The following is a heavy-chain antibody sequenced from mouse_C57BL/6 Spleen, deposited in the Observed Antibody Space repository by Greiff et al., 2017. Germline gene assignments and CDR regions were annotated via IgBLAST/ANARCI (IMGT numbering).Heavy chain of an antibody. CDR2: IDPEVGDT. J-gene: IGHJ1*03. D-gene: IGHD1-1*01. Sequence: VQLKESGAELVRPGASVKLSCTASGFNIKDYYMHWVKQRPEQGLEWIGRIDPEVGDTEYAPKFQGKATMTADPSSNTAYLQLSSLTSEDTAVYYCTKPHYYGSSSHWYFDVWGTGTTVTVSS. CDR3: TKPHYYGSSSHWYFDV. V-gene: IGHV14-1*01. CDR1: GFNIKDYY.